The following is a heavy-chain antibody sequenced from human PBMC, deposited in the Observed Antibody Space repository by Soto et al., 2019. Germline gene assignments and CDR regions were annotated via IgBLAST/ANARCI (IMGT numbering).Heavy chain of an antibody. D-gene: IGHD4-17*01. CDR2: ISYDGSNK. J-gene: IGHJ4*02. Sequence: GGSLRLSCAASGFTFSSYGMHWVRQAPGKGLEWVAVISYDGSNKYYADSVKGRFTISRDNSKNTLYLQMNSLRAEDTAVYYCAKALRVYGDHGDYFDYWGQGTLVTVSS. V-gene: IGHV3-30*18. CDR3: AKALRVYGDHGDYFDY. CDR1: GFTFSSYG.